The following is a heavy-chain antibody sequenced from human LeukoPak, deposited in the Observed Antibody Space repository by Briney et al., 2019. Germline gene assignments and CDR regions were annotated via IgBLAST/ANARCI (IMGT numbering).Heavy chain of an antibody. V-gene: IGHV1-24*01. D-gene: IGHD1-26*01. J-gene: IGHJ4*02. CDR3: ATNIVRATTLDY. CDR2: FDPEDGET. Sequence: ASVKVSCKVSGYTLTELSMHWVRQAPGKGLEWMGGFDPEDGETIYAQKFQGRVTMTEDTSTDTAYMELSSLRSEDTAVYYCATNIVRATTLDYWGQGTLVTVSS. CDR1: GYTLTELS.